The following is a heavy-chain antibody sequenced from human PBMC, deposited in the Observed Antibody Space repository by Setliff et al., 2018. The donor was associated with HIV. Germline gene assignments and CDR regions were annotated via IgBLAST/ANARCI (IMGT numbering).Heavy chain of an antibody. CDR3: ARGTRVGANDAFDI. CDR1: GYTFTNYG. V-gene: IGHV1-18*01. Sequence: ASVKVSCKASGYTFTNYGISWVRQAPGQGLEWMGWISTYNGNTNYAQKLQGRVTMTTDTSTSTAYMELRSLRSDDTAVYYCARGTRVGANDAFDIWGQGTMVTVSS. D-gene: IGHD1-26*01. CDR2: ISTYNGNT. J-gene: IGHJ3*02.